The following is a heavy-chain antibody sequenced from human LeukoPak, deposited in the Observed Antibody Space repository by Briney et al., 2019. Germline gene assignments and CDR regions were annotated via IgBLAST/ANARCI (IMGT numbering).Heavy chain of an antibody. V-gene: IGHV1-18*01. CDR2: ISAYNGNT. J-gene: IGHJ5*02. CDR1: GYTFTSYG. CDR3: ASVFVGGYMQNGFDP. D-gene: IGHD5-12*01. Sequence: ASVKVSCMASGYTFTSYGISWVRQAPGQALEWMGWISAYNGNTNYAQKLQGRVTMTTDTSTSTAYMELRSLRSDDTAVYYCASVFVGGYMQNGFDPWGEGTLVTVSS.